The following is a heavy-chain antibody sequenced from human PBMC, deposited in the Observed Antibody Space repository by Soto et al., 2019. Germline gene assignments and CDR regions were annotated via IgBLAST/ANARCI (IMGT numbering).Heavy chain of an antibody. Sequence: EVQLLESGGGLVQPGGSLRLSCAASGFTFSSYAMNWVRQAPGQGLEWVSVISGNGGRTDYADSVKGRFTIYRYNFRNTLYLQMNSLRVEDTAVYYCAKANRWLVPTCFDYWGQGTLVTVSS. D-gene: IGHD6-19*01. J-gene: IGHJ4*02. CDR3: AKANRWLVPTCFDY. CDR1: GFTFSSYA. CDR2: ISGNGGRT. V-gene: IGHV3-23*01.